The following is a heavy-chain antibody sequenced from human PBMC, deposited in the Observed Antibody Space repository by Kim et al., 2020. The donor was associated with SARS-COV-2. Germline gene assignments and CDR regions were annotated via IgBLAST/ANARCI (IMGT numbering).Heavy chain of an antibody. D-gene: IGHD2-21*02. Sequence: GGSLRLSCAASGFTFSSYWMSWVRQAPGKGLEWVANIKQDGSEKYYVDSVKGRFTISRDNAKNSLYLQMNSLRAEDTAVYYCARGGVEVVTAPRRGDAFDSWGQGTMVTVSS. J-gene: IGHJ3*02. CDR1: GFTFSSYW. CDR2: IKQDGSEK. V-gene: IGHV3-7*03. CDR3: ARGGVEVVTAPRRGDAFDS.